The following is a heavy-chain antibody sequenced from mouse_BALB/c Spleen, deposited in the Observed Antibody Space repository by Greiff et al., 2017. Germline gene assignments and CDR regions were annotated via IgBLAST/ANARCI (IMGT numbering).Heavy chain of an antibody. CDR2: INPDSSTI. Sequence: EVKLVESGGGLVQPGGSLKLSCAASGFDFSRYWMSWVRQAPGKGLEWIGEINPDSSTINYTPSLKDKFIISRDNAKNTLYLQMSKVRSEDTALYYCARLSYYPDYWGQGTTLTVSS. D-gene: IGHD1-1*01. V-gene: IGHV4-1*02. CDR3: ARLSYYPDY. J-gene: IGHJ2*01. CDR1: GFDFSRYW.